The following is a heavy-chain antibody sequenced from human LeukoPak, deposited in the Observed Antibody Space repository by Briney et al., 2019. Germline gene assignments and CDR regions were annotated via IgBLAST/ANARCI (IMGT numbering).Heavy chain of an antibody. V-gene: IGHV1-2*02. CDR2: INPKSGGT. CDR1: GYTFTGYY. J-gene: IGHJ4*02. CDR3: ARGTQWLLPLY. D-gene: IGHD3-22*01. Sequence: ASVKVSCKASGYTFTGYYMHWVRQAPGQGLEWMGWINPKSGGTNEAQKFHDRVTMTRDTSIRTAYMEVSRLRSDDTAVYYCARGTQWLLPLYWGQGTLVTVSS.